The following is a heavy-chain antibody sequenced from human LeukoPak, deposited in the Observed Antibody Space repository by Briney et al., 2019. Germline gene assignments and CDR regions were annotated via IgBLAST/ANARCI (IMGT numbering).Heavy chain of an antibody. CDR1: GFTFSSYA. J-gene: IGHJ4*02. Sequence: GGSLRLSCAASGFTFSSYAMSWVRQAPGKGLEWVSAISGSGGSTYYADSVKGRFTISRDNSKNTLYLQMNSLRAEDTAVYYCAKLPGFVLMVYAIHFDYWGQGTLVTVSS. CDR3: AKLPGFVLMVYAIHFDY. CDR2: ISGSGGST. D-gene: IGHD2-8*01. V-gene: IGHV3-23*01.